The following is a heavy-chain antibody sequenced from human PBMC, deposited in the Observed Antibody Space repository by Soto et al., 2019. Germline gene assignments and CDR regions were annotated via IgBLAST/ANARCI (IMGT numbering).Heavy chain of an antibody. Sequence: QVQLVQSGAEVKKPGASVKVACKASGYTFTSYDINWVRQATGQGLEWMGWMNPNSGNTGYAQNFQGRVTMTRDTSINTIYMELSSLRSXDTAXXYCAXXRXXXIEXXRGPDFWGQGTLVTVSS. D-gene: IGHD2-21*01. CDR2: MNPNSGNT. CDR3: AXXRXXXIEXXRGPDF. J-gene: IGHJ4*02. CDR1: GYTFTSYD. V-gene: IGHV1-8*01.